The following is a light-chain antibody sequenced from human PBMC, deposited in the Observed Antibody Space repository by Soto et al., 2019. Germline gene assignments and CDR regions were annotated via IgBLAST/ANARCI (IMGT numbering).Light chain of an antibody. V-gene: IGLV2-14*02. CDR3: SSYTNSSTLV. J-gene: IGLJ3*02. Sequence: QSVLTQPASVSGSPGQSITISCTGTSSDVGAYNLVSWYQQHPGRAPKLFIFDVSDRPSGVSDRFSGSKSGNTASLTISGLQAEDEASYYYSSYTNSSTLVFGGGTKLTV. CDR2: DVS. CDR1: SSDVGAYNL.